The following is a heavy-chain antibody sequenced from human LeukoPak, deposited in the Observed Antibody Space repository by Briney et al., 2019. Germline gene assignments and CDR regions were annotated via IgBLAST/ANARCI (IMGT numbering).Heavy chain of an antibody. V-gene: IGHV1-69*04. D-gene: IGHD5-18*01. CDR3: GRRGGGYRYVGGDDAFDI. J-gene: IGHJ3*02. Sequence: ASVKVSCKASGGTFSSYAISWVRQAPGQGLEWMGRIIPILGIANYAQKFQGRVTITADESTSTAYMELSSLRSEDTAVYYCGRRGGGYRYVGGDDAFDIWGQGTMVTVSS. CDR1: GGTFSSYA. CDR2: IIPILGIA.